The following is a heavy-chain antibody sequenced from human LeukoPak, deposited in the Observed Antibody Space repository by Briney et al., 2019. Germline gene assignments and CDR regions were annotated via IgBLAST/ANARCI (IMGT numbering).Heavy chain of an antibody. CDR1: GFTFSDYY. V-gene: IGHV3-11*01. CDR2: ISSSGSTI. D-gene: IGHD5-12*01. J-gene: IGHJ6*03. CDR3: ARGGAIKNYYYYYMDV. Sequence: GGSLRLSCAASGFTFSDYYMSWIRQAPGKGLEWVSYISSSGSTIYYADSVKGRFTISRDNAKNSLYLQMNSLRADDTAVYYCARGGAIKNYYYYYMDVWGKGTTVTVSS.